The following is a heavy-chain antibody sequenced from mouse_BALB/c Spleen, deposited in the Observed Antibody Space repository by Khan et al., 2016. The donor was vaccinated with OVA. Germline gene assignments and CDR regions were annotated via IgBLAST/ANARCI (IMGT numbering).Heavy chain of an antibody. CDR1: GYSITSDYA. V-gene: IGHV3-2*02. J-gene: IGHJ1*01. CDR2: ISYSGST. CDR3: ARNWYFDV. Sequence: EVQLQESGPGLVKPSQSLSLTCTVTGYSITSDYAWNWIRQFPGNKLEWMGYISYSGSTSYNPSLKSRISITRDPSKNQCFRQLNSVTKEDTATYYCARNWYFDVWGAGTTVTVSS.